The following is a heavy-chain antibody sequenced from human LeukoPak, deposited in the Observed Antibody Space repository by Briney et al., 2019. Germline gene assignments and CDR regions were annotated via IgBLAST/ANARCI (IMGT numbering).Heavy chain of an antibody. CDR3: ARASTYYYDSTNYYYYGMDV. D-gene: IGHD3-22*01. CDR2: INPSGGST. Sequence: GASVTDSCKATGYTFTSYYMHWVRQAPGQGLEWMGIINPSGGSTSYAQKFQGRVTMTRDTSTSTVYMELRSLRSEDTAVYYSARASTYYYDSTNYYYYGMDVWGQGTTVTVSS. J-gene: IGHJ6*02. V-gene: IGHV1-46*01. CDR1: GYTFTSYY.